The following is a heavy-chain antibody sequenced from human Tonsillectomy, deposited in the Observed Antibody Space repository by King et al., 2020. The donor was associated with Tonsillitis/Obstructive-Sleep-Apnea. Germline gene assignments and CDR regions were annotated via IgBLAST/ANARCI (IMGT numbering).Heavy chain of an antibody. CDR3: ARENTAMATDVFDI. Sequence: VQLQQWGAGLLKPSETLSLTCAVYGGSFSGYYWSWIRQHPGKGLEWIGEINHSGSTNYNPSLKSRVTISVDTSKNQFSLNLSSVTAADTAVYYCARENTAMATDVFDIWGQGTMVTVSS. V-gene: IGHV4-34*01. J-gene: IGHJ3*02. CDR1: GGSFSGYY. D-gene: IGHD5-18*01. CDR2: INHSGST.